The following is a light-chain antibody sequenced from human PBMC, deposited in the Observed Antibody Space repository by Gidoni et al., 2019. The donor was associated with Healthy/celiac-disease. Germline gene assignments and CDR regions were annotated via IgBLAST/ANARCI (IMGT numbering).Light chain of an antibody. CDR3: QTWGTGIRV. V-gene: IGLV4-69*01. CDR1: SGHSSYA. J-gene: IGLJ3*02. Sequence: CTLSSGHSSYAIAWHQQQPEKGPRYLMKLNSDGSHSKGDGIPDRFSGSSSGAERYLTISSLQSEDEADYYCQTWGTGIRVFGGGTKLTVL. CDR2: LNSDGSH.